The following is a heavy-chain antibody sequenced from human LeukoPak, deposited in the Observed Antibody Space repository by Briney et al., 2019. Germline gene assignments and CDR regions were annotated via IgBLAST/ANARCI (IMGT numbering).Heavy chain of an antibody. CDR2: IYHSGST. J-gene: IGHJ4*02. CDR3: ARRVTMVRGAFDY. D-gene: IGHD3-10*01. V-gene: IGHV4-38-2*02. CDR1: GYSISSGYY. Sequence: SETLSLTCTVSGYSISSGYYWGWIRQPPGKGLEWIGSIYHSGSTYYNPSLKSRVTISVDTSKNQFSLKLSSVTAADTAVYYCARRVTMVRGAFDYWGQGTLVTVSS.